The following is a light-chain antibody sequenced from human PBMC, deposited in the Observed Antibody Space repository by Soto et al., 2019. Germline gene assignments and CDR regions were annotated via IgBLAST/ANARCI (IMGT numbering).Light chain of an antibody. CDR2: GAS. Sequence: EILLTQSPGTLSLSPGERATLSCRASQRISSSYLAWYQQKPGQAPRLLIYGASSRATGIPDRFSGSGSGTDFTLTISRLEPEDFAVYYCQQYVSSTATFGQGTKVDIK. V-gene: IGKV3-20*01. CDR1: QRISSSY. CDR3: QQYVSSTAT. J-gene: IGKJ1*01.